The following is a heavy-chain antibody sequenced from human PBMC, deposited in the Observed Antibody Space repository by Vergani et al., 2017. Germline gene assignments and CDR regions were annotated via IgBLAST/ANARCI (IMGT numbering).Heavy chain of an antibody. CDR1: GFTFSGYA. D-gene: IGHD3-16*01. V-gene: IGHV3-23*01. Sequence: EVQLLESGGGLVQPGGSLRLSCAASGFTFSGYAMSGVRQAPGKGLECGSAISGSGGSPYYADSVKGRFTISRDNSKNTLYLQMNSRRAEATAVYYCAKPGGRMSWGDDYWGQGTLVTVSS. CDR3: AKPGGRMSWGDDY. CDR2: ISGSGGSP. J-gene: IGHJ4*02.